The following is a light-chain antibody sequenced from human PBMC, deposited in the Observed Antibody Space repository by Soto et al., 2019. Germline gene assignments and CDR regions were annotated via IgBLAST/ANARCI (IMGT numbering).Light chain of an antibody. CDR2: GAS. CDR3: QQYGGSPQT. Sequence: EIVLTQSPGTLALSPGEGATLSCRASQSVSKYLAWYQQKPGQAPRLLIYGASSRATGIPDSFSGSGSGTDFTLTISRLEPEDLAVYYCQQYGGSPQTFGQGTKV. V-gene: IGKV3-20*01. J-gene: IGKJ1*01. CDR1: QSVSKY.